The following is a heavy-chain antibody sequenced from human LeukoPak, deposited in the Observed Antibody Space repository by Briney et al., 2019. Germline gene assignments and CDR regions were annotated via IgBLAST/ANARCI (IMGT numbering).Heavy chain of an antibody. Sequence: PGRSLRLSCAASGFTFASFAMAWVRQAPGKGLEWVSAIGGSADYAFYADSVRGRFSFSRDNSKTTLYLQMISLRAEDTAIYYCAKEFVSRSSLTFDYWGQGTLVTVSS. V-gene: IGHV3-23*01. CDR3: AKEFVSRSSLTFDY. J-gene: IGHJ4*02. D-gene: IGHD2-2*01. CDR2: IGGSADYA. CDR1: GFTFASFA.